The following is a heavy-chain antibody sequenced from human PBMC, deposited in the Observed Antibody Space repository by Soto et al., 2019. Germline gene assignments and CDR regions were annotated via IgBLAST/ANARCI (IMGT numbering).Heavy chain of an antibody. CDR3: ARGNCSSTSCYGDWFDP. D-gene: IGHD2-2*01. J-gene: IGHJ5*02. V-gene: IGHV4-34*01. CDR1: GGSFSGYY. Sequence: WETLSLTCAVYGGSFSGYYWSWIRRPPGKGLEWIGEINHSGSTNYNPSLKSRVTISVDTSKNQFSLKLSSVTAADTAVYYCARGNCSSTSCYGDWFDPWGQGTLVTVSS. CDR2: INHSGST.